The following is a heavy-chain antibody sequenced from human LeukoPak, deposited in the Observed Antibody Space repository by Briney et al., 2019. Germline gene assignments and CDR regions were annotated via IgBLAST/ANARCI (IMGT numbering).Heavy chain of an antibody. Sequence: GGSLRLSCAASGFTFSSYAMSWVRQAPGKGLEWVSAISGSGGSTYYADSVKGRFIISRDNSNNTLFVQMNSLRAEDTAVYYCAKSRSGSANWALQIFDNWGQGALVTVSS. CDR2: ISGSGGST. J-gene: IGHJ4*02. CDR1: GFTFSSYA. CDR3: AKSRSGSANWALQIFDN. D-gene: IGHD1-1*01. V-gene: IGHV3-23*01.